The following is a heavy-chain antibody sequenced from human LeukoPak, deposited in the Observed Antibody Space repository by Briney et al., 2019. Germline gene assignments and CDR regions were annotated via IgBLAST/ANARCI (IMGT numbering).Heavy chain of an antibody. Sequence: GGSLRLSCATSGFTFSSYAMSWVRQAPGKGLEWVSGLSASGGSTYHADSVKGRFTISRDNSKNTLYLQMNTLRAEDTAVYYCAKDPYSSSSYSDYWGQGTLVTVSS. V-gene: IGHV3-23*01. CDR1: GFTFSSYA. D-gene: IGHD6-13*01. CDR3: AKDPYSSSSYSDY. J-gene: IGHJ4*02. CDR2: LSASGGST.